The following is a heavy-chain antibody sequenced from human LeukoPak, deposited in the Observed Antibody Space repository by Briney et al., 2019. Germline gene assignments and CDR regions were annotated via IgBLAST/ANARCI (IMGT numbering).Heavy chain of an antibody. CDR3: ARSALDTSGTYYNPQPFDY. D-gene: IGHD3-10*01. V-gene: IGHV4-31*03. J-gene: IGHJ4*02. Sequence: SETLSLTCTVSGGSISSDDFYWSWIGQHPGKGREWIVYIYYSGTTYYSPSLKSRVTISLDTTKNQFSLKLSSVTAADTAVYYCARSALDTSGTYYNPQPFDYWGQGTLVTVSS. CDR2: IYYSGTT. CDR1: GGSISSDDFY.